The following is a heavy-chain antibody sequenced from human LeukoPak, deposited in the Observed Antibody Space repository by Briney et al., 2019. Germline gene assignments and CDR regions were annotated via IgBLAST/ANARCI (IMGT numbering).Heavy chain of an antibody. J-gene: IGHJ6*02. CDR3: ASCSSPSCYYLGYYGMDV. Sequence: SETLSLTCTVSGGSISSSCYYWGWIRQPPGQGLEWIGSIYYSGSTYYNPSLKSRVTISVDTSKNQFSLKLSSVTAADTAVYYCASCSSPSCYYLGYYGMDVWGQGTTVTVSS. D-gene: IGHD2-2*01. V-gene: IGHV4-39*01. CDR1: GGSISSSCYY. CDR2: IYYSGST.